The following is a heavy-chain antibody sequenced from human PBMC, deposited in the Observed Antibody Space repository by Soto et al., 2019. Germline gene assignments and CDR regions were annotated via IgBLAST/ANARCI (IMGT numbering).Heavy chain of an antibody. CDR2: INSDGSST. J-gene: IGHJ5*02. CDR3: ARDEGLETFWSGSYLVSWFDP. Sequence: EVQLVESGGGLVQPGGSLRLSCAASGFTFSSYWMHWVRQAPGKGLVWVSRINSDGSSTSYADSVKGRFTISRDNAKNTLYLQMNSLRAEDTAVYYCARDEGLETFWSGSYLVSWFDPWGQGTLVTVSS. CDR1: GFTFSSYW. V-gene: IGHV3-74*01. D-gene: IGHD3-3*01.